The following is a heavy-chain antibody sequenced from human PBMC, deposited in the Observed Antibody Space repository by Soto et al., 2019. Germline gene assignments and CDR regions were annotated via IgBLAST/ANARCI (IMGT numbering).Heavy chain of an antibody. V-gene: IGHV3-23*01. D-gene: IGHD1-1*01. J-gene: IGHJ4*02. CDR3: AKVEELEPPPYDY. CDR2: ISGSGAST. CDR1: GCTDTSYA. Sequence: HLAGSERPSCAASGCTDTSYAMSWVRQAPGKGLEWVSGISGSGASTYYAGYVKGPFTLSRDNSKNTLYLQMNSLRAEDTAVYYWAKVEELEPPPYDYWGQGTRVTASS.